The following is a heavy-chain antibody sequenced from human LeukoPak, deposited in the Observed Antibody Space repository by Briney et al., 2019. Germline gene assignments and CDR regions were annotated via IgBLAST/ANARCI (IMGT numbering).Heavy chain of an antibody. V-gene: IGHV1-2*02. CDR3: ARLVVKSPFDY. CDR2: INPNSGGT. J-gene: IGHJ4*02. CDR1: GYTFTDYY. D-gene: IGHD2-8*02. Sequence: ASVKVSCKASGYTFTDYYLHWVRQAPGQGLEWMGWINPNSGGTNYAQKFQGRVTMTGDTSINTAYMELSSLKSDDTAVYYCARLVVKSPFDYRGQGTLVTVSS.